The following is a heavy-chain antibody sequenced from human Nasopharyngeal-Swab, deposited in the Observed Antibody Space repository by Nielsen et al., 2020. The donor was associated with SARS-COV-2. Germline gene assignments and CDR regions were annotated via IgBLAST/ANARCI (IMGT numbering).Heavy chain of an antibody. D-gene: IGHD2-21*01. J-gene: IGHJ6*02. CDR2: IYHSGST. CDR3: ARLIGDYYGMDV. V-gene: IGHV4-4*02. CDR1: GGSISSSNW. Sequence: SETLSLTCAVSGGSISSSNWWSLVRQPPGKGLEWIGEIYHSGSTSYNPSLKSRVTISVDKSKNQFSLKLSSVTAADTAVYYCARLIGDYYGMDVWGQGTTVTVSS.